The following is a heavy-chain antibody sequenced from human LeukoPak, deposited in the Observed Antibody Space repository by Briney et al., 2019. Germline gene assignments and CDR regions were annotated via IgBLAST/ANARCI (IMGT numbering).Heavy chain of an antibody. Sequence: GASVKVSCKASGYSFTNSGISWVRQAPGQGLEWMGWISVYNGNTNYAQKLQGRVTMTTDTSTSTAYMGLRSLRSDDTAVYYCARDLSRSDIVATIPHYWGQGTLVTVSS. CDR1: GYSFTNSG. J-gene: IGHJ4*02. D-gene: IGHD5-12*01. CDR2: ISVYNGNT. V-gene: IGHV1-18*01. CDR3: ARDLSRSDIVATIPHY.